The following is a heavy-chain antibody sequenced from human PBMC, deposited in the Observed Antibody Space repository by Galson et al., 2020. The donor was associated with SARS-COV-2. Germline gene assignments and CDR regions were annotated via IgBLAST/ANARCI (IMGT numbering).Heavy chain of an antibody. CDR2: ISYDGSNK. CDR1: GFTFSSYA. CDR3: ARDFASYCYGMDV. V-gene: IGHV3-30*04. D-gene: IGHD2-8*02. J-gene: IGHJ6*02. Sequence: GGSLRLSCAASGFTFSSYAMHWVRQAPGKGLEWVAVISYDGSNKYYADSVKGRFTISRDNSKNTLYLQMNSLRAEDTAVYYCARDFASYCYGMDVWGQGTTGTVSS.